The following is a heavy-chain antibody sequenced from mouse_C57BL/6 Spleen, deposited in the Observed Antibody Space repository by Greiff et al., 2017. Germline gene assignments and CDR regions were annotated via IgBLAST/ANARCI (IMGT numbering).Heavy chain of an antibody. CDR1: GYTFTSYW. CDR2: IDPSDSYT. J-gene: IGHJ2*01. V-gene: IGHV1-69*01. Sequence: VQLQQPGAELVMPGASVKLSCKASGYTFTSYWMHWVKQRPGQGLEWIGEIDPSDSYTNYNQKFKGKSTLTVDKSSSTAYMQLSSLTSEDSAVYYCARRTGSSYDFDYWGQGTTLTVSS. CDR3: ARRTGSSYDFDY. D-gene: IGHD1-1*01.